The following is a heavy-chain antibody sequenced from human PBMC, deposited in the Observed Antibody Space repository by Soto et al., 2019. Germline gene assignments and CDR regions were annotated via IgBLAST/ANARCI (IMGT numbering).Heavy chain of an antibody. Sequence: ASVKVSCKASGYTFTSYGISWVRQAPGQGLEWMGWISAYNGNTNYAQKLQGRVTMTTDTSTSTAYMELRSLRSDDTAVYYCARDHFSGQQLAPNWFDPWGQGTLVTVSS. CDR3: ARDHFSGQQLAPNWFDP. CDR2: ISAYNGNT. CDR1: GYTFTSYG. D-gene: IGHD6-13*01. J-gene: IGHJ5*02. V-gene: IGHV1-18*01.